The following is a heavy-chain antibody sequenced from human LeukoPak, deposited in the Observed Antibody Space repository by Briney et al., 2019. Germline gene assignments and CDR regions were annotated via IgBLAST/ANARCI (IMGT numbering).Heavy chain of an antibody. Sequence: GGSLRLSCAASGFTFSSYAMSWVRQAPGKGLEWVSAISGSGGSTYYADSVKGRFTISRDNSKNTLYLQMNSLRAEDTAVYYCAKVLLGWLLYRCFDYWGQGTLVTVSS. CDR2: ISGSGGST. CDR1: GFTFSSYA. J-gene: IGHJ4*02. D-gene: IGHD3-3*01. V-gene: IGHV3-23*01. CDR3: AKVLLGWLLYRCFDY.